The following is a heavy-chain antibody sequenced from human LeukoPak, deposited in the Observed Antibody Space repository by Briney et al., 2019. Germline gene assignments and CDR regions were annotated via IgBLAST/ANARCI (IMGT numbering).Heavy chain of an antibody. V-gene: IGHV1-69*04. CDR1: GGTFSSYA. J-gene: IGHJ4*02. D-gene: IGHD2-21*01. CDR3: TIIPNVILFTHYFEY. Sequence: SVKVSCKASGGTFSSYAISWVRQAPGQGLEWMGRIIPILGIANYAQKFQGRVTITADEPTRTAYMELTYVRSDDTAVYYCTIIPNVILFTHYFEYWGQGTLVTVSS. CDR2: IIPILGIA.